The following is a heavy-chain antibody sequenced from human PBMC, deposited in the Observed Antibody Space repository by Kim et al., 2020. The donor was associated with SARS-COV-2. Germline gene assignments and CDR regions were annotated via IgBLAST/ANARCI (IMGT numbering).Heavy chain of an antibody. CDR1: GFTFINSG. J-gene: IGHJ6*01. D-gene: IGHD2-21*02. CDR2: IYIDGTKK. Sequence: GGSLRLSCAASGFTFINSGMNWVRQAPGKGLEWFSRIYIDGTKKTYADSVRGRFITSRDNPKNTLFLQINVLRTEDTPGYSCGVGLTFIFMD. V-gene: IGHV3-74*01. CDR3: GVGLTFIFMD.